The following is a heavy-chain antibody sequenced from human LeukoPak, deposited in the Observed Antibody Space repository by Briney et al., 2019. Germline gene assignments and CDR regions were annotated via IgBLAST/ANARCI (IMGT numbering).Heavy chain of an antibody. CDR1: GGSISSCVWY. Sequence: PSETLSLTCRASGGSISSCVWYWGWIRHPPGKGLEWTGCFYYGRTTYYNPSLKSRVSISVDASNNRCSLDLYSVTAADTAVYFCAGQRSLVMRDDFAYWGQRKLVTVSS. D-gene: IGHD2-21*02. CDR2: FYYGRTT. J-gene: IGHJ4*02. V-gene: IGHV4-39*01. CDR3: AGQRSLVMRDDFAY.